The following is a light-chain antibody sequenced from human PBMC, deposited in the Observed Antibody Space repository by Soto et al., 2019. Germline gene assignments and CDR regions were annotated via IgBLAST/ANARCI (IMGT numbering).Light chain of an antibody. CDR2: DAS. CDR3: QQRSNWPPIT. J-gene: IGKJ5*01. V-gene: IGKV3-11*01. CDR1: QSVKTF. Sequence: ESVLTRSPATLSLSRGERATLSCRASQSVKTFLVWYQQRPGQPPRLLIHDASHRAAGIPARFSGSGFGTDFTLTISSLEPEDAAVYYCQQRSNWPPITFGQGTRLEIK.